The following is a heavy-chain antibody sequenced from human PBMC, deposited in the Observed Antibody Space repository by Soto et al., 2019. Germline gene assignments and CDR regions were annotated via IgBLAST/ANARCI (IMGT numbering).Heavy chain of an antibody. J-gene: IGHJ4*02. Sequence: GGSLRLSCAASGFTFSSYAMSWVRQAPGKGLEWVSAISGSGGSTYYADSVKGRFTISRDNSKNTLYLQMNSLRAEDTAVYYCARLTMIVVVIIWVDYWGQGALVTVSS. CDR1: GFTFSSYA. D-gene: IGHD3-22*01. CDR3: ARLTMIVVVIIWVDY. V-gene: IGHV3-23*01. CDR2: ISGSGGST.